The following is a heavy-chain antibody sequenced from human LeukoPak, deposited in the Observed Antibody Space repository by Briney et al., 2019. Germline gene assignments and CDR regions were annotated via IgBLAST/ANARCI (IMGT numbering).Heavy chain of an antibody. V-gene: IGHV4-39*07. Sequence: SETLSLTCTVSGGSISSSSYYWGWIRQPPGKGLEWIESIYYSGSTYYNPSLKSRVTISVDTSKNQFSLKLSSVTAADTAVYYCARFYYYGSGSYYRWFDPWGQGTLVTVSS. CDR1: GGSISSSSYY. CDR2: IYYSGST. CDR3: ARFYYYGSGSYYRWFDP. D-gene: IGHD3-10*01. J-gene: IGHJ5*02.